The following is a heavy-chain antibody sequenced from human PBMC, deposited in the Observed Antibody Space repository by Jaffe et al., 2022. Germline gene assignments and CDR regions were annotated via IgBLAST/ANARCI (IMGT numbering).Heavy chain of an antibody. CDR2: IIPIFGTA. Sequence: QVQLVQSGAEVKKPGSSVKVSCKASGGTFSSYAISWVRQAPGQGLEWMGGIIPIFGTANYAQKFQGRVTITADESTSTAYMELSSLRSEDTAVYYCARAPLGAATVSGYYYYYMDVWGKGTTVTVSS. V-gene: IGHV1-69*01. D-gene: IGHD2-15*01. CDR3: ARAPLGAATVSGYYYYYMDV. CDR1: GGTFSSYA. J-gene: IGHJ6*03.